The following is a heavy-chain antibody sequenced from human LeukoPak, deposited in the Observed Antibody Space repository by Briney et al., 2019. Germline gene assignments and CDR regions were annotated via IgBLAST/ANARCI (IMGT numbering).Heavy chain of an antibody. Sequence: SETLSLTCTVSGGSISSYYWSWIRQPPGKGLEWIGEINHSGSTNYNPSLKSRVTISVDTSKNQFSLKLSSVTAADTAVYYCARSQWGYYYGSGSYYTDYWGQGTLVTVSS. D-gene: IGHD3-10*01. CDR3: ARSQWGYYYGSGSYYTDY. CDR2: INHSGST. J-gene: IGHJ4*02. V-gene: IGHV4-34*01. CDR1: GGSISSYY.